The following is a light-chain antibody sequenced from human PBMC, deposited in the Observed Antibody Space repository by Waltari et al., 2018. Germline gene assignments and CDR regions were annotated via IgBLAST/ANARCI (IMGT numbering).Light chain of an antibody. CDR2: RNN. CDR3: SAWDSSLSAWV. V-gene: IGLV10-54*04. CDR1: SNNVRNQG. Sequence: QAGLTQPPSVSKGLRQTATLTCTGNSNNVRNQGAAWLQQHQGHPPKLLSYRNNNRPSGISERFSASRSGNTASLTITGLQPEDEADYYCSAWDSSLSAWVFGGGTKLTVL. J-gene: IGLJ3*02.